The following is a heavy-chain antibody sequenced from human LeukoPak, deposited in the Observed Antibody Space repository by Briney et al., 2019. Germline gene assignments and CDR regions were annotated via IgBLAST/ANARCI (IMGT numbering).Heavy chain of an antibody. CDR1: GDSVSSNSAA. V-gene: IGHV6-1*01. CDR3: ARKLSGAFDK. Sequence: SQTLSLTCAISGDSVSSNSAAWHWLRQSPSRGLEWLGRTYYRSKEYNDYAVSVKSRITINPDTSKNQFSLQLISVTPEDTAVYFCARKLSGAFDKWGQGTMVTVSS. J-gene: IGHJ3*02. CDR2: TYYRSKEYN. D-gene: IGHD2/OR15-2a*01.